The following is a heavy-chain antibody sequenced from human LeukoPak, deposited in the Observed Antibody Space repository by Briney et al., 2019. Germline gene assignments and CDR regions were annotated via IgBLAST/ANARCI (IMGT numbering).Heavy chain of an antibody. CDR2: IKEDESEK. Sequence: PGGSLRLSCAASGFTFSSYWMSWVRQAPGKGLEWVANIKEDESEKYYVDAVKGRFTISRDNAKNSVFLQMNSLRAEDTAVYYCARDHGDNLWSGYLDWGQGTLVTVSS. J-gene: IGHJ4*02. V-gene: IGHV3-7*03. D-gene: IGHD3-3*01. CDR3: ARDHGDNLWSGYLD. CDR1: GFTFSSYW.